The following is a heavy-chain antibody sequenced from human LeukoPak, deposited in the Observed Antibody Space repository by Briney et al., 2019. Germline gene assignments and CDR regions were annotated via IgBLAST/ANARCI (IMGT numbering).Heavy chain of an antibody. J-gene: IGHJ5*02. CDR3: ARQTHRYNWFDP. CDR2: IYYSGST. Sequence: WIRQPPGKGLEWIGSIYYSGSTYYNPSLKSRVTISVDTSKNQFSLKLSSVTAADTAVYYCARQTHRYNWFDPWGQGTLVTVSS. V-gene: IGHV4-39*01.